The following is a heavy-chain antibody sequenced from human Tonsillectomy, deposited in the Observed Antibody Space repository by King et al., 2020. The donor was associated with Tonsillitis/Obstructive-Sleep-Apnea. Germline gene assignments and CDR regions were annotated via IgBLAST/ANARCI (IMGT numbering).Heavy chain of an antibody. CDR2: IYPGDSDT. CDR1: GYSFTSYW. Sequence: QLVQSGAEVKKPGESLKISCKGSGYSFTSYWIGWVRQMPGKGLEWMGIIYPGDSDTRYSPSFQGQVTISADKSISTAYLQWSSLNASDTAMYYCARLYNRDIVVVPAAPPSPVYYFDYWGQGTLVTVSS. D-gene: IGHD2-2*01. J-gene: IGHJ4*02. V-gene: IGHV5-51*01. CDR3: ARLYNRDIVVVPAAPPSPVYYFDY.